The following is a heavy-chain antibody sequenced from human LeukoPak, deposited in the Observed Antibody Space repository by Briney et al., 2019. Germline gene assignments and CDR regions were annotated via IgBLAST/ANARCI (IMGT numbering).Heavy chain of an antibody. CDR2: IYHTGST. CDR1: GYSISRGYY. J-gene: IGHJ4*02. D-gene: IGHD3-10*01. Sequence: SETLSLTCGVSGYSISRGYYWAWIRQPPGKGLEWIGTIYHTGSTYYTPSPGSRVTISVDTSKNEFSLNLNSVTAADTAVYYCARAGWIITSGIDYWGQGALVTVSS. V-gene: IGHV4-38-2*01. CDR3: ARAGWIITSGIDY.